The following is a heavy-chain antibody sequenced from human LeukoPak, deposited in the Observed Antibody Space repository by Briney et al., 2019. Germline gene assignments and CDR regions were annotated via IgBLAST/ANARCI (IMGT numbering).Heavy chain of an antibody. D-gene: IGHD3-9*01. CDR1: GFIFSNYA. CDR2: ITGSGGNT. CDR3: AKWGDFDVLTGYYVPDF. V-gene: IGHV3-23*01. Sequence: PGGSLRLSCAASGFIFSNYAMSWVRQAPGKGLEWVSAITGSGGNTYYADSVKGRFTISRDNSKNTLYLQMNSLRAEDTAVYYCAKWGDFDVLTGYYVPDFWGQGTLVTVSS. J-gene: IGHJ4*02.